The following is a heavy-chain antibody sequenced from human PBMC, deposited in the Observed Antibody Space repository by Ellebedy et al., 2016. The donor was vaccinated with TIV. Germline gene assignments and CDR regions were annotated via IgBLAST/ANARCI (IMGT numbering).Heavy chain of an antibody. J-gene: IGHJ4*02. Sequence: GESLKISCAASGFTFSNYAVSWVRQAAGKGLEWVAAITSSGDNTYYSDSVEGLFAISRDHSKNTLFLQMNSLSAEGTAVYYGARAYGGYRFFCDLWGRGTLVTVSS. D-gene: IGHD5-18*01. CDR3: ARAYGGYRFFCDL. V-gene: IGHV3-23*01. CDR1: GFTFSNYA. CDR2: ITSSGDNT.